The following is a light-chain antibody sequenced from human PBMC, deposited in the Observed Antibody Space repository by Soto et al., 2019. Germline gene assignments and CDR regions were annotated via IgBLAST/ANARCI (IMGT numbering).Light chain of an antibody. J-gene: IGLJ2*01. Sequence: QPVLTQSPSASAALGASVKLNCTVSSGHSSYAIAWHQQQPEKGPRYLMKLNSDGSHNKGDGIPDRFSGSSSGAERYLTISSLQSEDEADYYCQTWGTGIHVVFGGGTKLTVL. CDR2: LNSDGSH. V-gene: IGLV4-69*01. CDR3: QTWGTGIHVV. CDR1: SGHSSYA.